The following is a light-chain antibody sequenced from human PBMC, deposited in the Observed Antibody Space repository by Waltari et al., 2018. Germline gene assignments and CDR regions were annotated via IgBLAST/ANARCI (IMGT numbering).Light chain of an antibody. CDR3: QSYDSRLRVV. CDR1: SSNLGAGYE. Sequence: QSVLTQPPSVSGPPGQRVTISCTGSSSNLGAGYEVHWYHQLPGTAPKVLIYGNSNRPSGVPDRFSGSKSGTSASLAITGLQAEDEADYYCQSYDSRLRVVFGGGTKVTVL. V-gene: IGLV1-40*01. CDR2: GNS. J-gene: IGLJ2*01.